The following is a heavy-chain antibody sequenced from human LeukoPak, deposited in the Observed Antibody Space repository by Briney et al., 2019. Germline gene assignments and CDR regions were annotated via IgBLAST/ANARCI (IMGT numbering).Heavy chain of an antibody. Sequence: SETLSLTCAVSCGSISSGGYSWSWIRQPPGKGLEWIGYIYHSGSTYYNPSLKSRVTISVDRSKNQFSLKLSSVTAADTAVYYCARVAESWEFDYWGQGTLVTVSS. D-gene: IGHD1-26*01. CDR1: CGSISSGGYS. CDR3: ARVAESWEFDY. CDR2: IYHSGST. J-gene: IGHJ4*02. V-gene: IGHV4-30-2*01.